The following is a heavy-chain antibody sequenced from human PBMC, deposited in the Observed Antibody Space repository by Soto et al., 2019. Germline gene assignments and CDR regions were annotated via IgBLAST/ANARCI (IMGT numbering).Heavy chain of an antibody. J-gene: IGHJ3*02. CDR2: MWYDGSNK. CDR1: GFIFSGFD. V-gene: IGHV3-33*01. Sequence: QEHLVESGGGVVQPGRSLRLSCVASGFIFSGFDMHWVRQAPGKGLEWVSHMWYDGSNKYYADSVKGRFTSSRDNSKNTLYLQMNSLRAEDTAVYFCARGGEYNWKYAFDIWGQGTMVAVSS. D-gene: IGHD1-7*01. CDR3: ARGGEYNWKYAFDI.